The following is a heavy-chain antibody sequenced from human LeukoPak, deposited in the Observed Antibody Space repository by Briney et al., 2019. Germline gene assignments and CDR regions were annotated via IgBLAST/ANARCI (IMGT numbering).Heavy chain of an antibody. CDR3: ARGVYYYYYMDV. CDR2: IYTSGST. Sequence: SETLSLTCTVSGGSISSYYWSWIRQPPGKGLEWIGYIYTSGSTNYNPSLKSRVTISVDTSKNQISLKLSSVTAADTAVYYCARGVYYYYYMDVWGKGTTVTVSS. D-gene: IGHD2-8*01. V-gene: IGHV4-4*09. CDR1: GGSISSYY. J-gene: IGHJ6*03.